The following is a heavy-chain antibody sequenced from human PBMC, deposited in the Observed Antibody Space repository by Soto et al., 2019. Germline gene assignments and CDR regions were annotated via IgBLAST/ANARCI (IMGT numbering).Heavy chain of an antibody. CDR1: GYTFTGYY. CDR3: AIAVASRTYYYYGMDV. V-gene: IGHV1-2*04. Sequence: ASVKVSCKATGYTFTGYYMHWVRQAPGQGLEWMGWINPNSGGTNYAQKFQGWVTMTRDTSISTAYMELSRLRSDDTAVYYCAIAVASRTYYYYGMDVWGQGTTVTVSS. CDR2: INPNSGGT. J-gene: IGHJ6*02.